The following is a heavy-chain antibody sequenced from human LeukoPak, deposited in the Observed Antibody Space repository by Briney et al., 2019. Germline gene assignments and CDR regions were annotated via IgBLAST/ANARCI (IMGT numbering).Heavy chain of an antibody. CDR3: AKDRYDSSGFDY. Sequence: GRSLRLSCAASGFTFSSYGMHWVRQAPGKGLEWVAVISYDGSNKYYADSVKGRFTISRDDSKNTLYLQMNSLRAEDTAVYYCAKDRYDSSGFDYWGQGTLVTVSS. CDR1: GFTFSSYG. V-gene: IGHV3-30*18. J-gene: IGHJ4*02. CDR2: ISYDGSNK. D-gene: IGHD3-22*01.